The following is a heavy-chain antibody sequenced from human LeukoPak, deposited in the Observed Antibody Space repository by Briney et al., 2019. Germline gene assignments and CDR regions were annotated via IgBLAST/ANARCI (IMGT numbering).Heavy chain of an antibody. CDR1: GFTFSSYA. Sequence: AGGSLRLSCAASGFTFSSYAMSWVRQAPGKGLEWVSAISGSGGSTYYADSVKGRFTISRDNSKNTLYLQMNSLRAEDTAVYHCAKFRGQEMVVVPAAIPNWFDPWGQGTLVTVSS. J-gene: IGHJ5*02. CDR3: AKFRGQEMVVVPAAIPNWFDP. CDR2: ISGSGGST. V-gene: IGHV3-23*01. D-gene: IGHD2-2*01.